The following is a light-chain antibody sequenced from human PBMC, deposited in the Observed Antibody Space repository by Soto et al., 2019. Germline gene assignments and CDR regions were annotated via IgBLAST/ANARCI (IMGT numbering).Light chain of an antibody. Sequence: SVLTQPASVSGSPGQSITISCTGTSSDVGGYNFVSWYQQHPDKAPKLMIYDVTNRPSGVSNRFSGSKSGNTASLTISGLQAEDEADYYCSSYTSLSTDVFGTGTKVTVL. V-gene: IGLV2-14*01. CDR2: DVT. CDR1: SSDVGGYNF. CDR3: SSYTSLSTDV. J-gene: IGLJ1*01.